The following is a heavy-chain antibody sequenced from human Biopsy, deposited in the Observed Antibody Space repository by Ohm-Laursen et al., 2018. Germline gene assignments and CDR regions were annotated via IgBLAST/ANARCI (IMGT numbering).Heavy chain of an antibody. D-gene: IGHD6-19*01. CDR1: GDSISSDY. V-gene: IGHV4-59*07. CDR3: ARATNNTGWPYYYFYGMDV. J-gene: IGHJ6*02. CDR2: IYYSGST. Sequence: SDTLSPTCTVSGDSISSDYWSWIRQTPGKGLEWIGYIYYSGSTNYNPSLKSRVTISVDTSKNQFSLRLNSVTAADTAVYYCARATNNTGWPYYYFYGMDVWGQGTTVTVSS.